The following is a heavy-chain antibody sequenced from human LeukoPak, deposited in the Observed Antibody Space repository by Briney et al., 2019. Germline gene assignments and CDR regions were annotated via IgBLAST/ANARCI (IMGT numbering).Heavy chain of an antibody. Sequence: GGSLRLSCAASGFTFSNYAMSWVRQAPGKGLEWVSSISGSGAGTYYADSVKGRFTISRDNSKNTLYLQMSSLRAADTAVYYCATRTLYCSTSRCYHDYWGRGTLVTVSS. J-gene: IGHJ4*02. CDR2: ISGSGAGT. CDR3: ATRTLYCSTSRCYHDY. CDR1: GFTFSNYA. D-gene: IGHD2-2*01. V-gene: IGHV3-23*01.